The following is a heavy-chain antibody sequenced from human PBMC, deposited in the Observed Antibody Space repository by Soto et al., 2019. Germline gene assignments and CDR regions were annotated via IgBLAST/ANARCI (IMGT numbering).Heavy chain of an antibody. D-gene: IGHD6-19*01. CDR3: ARRSRSNTYSSGWYVKGSASFDY. V-gene: IGHV4-34*01. Sequence: PSETLSLTCAVYGGSFSGYYWGWIRQPPGKGLEWIGEINHSGSTNYNPSLKSRVTISVDTSKNQFSLKLSSVTAADTAVYYCARRSRSNTYSSGWYVKGSASFDYWGQGTLVTVSS. CDR2: INHSGST. CDR1: GGSFSGYY. J-gene: IGHJ4*02.